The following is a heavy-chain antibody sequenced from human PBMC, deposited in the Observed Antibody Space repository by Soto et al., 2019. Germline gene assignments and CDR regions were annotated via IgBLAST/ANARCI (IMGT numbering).Heavy chain of an antibody. D-gene: IGHD3-22*01. J-gene: IGHJ5*02. CDR2: IYTSGST. CDR1: GGSISSYY. CDR3: ARDSHFGYDSSGYFDP. Sequence: PSETLSLTCTVSGGSISSYYWSWIRQPAGKGLEWIGRIYTSGSTNYNPSLKSRVTMSVDTSKNQFSLKLSSVTAADTAVYYCARDSHFGYDSSGYFDPWGQGTLVTVSS. V-gene: IGHV4-4*07.